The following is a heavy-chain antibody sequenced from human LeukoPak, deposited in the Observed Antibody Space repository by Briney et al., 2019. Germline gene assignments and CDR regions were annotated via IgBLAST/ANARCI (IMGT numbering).Heavy chain of an antibody. J-gene: IGHJ5*02. V-gene: IGHV3-21*01. D-gene: IGHD1-26*01. CDR1: GFTFSSYS. Sequence: GGSLRLSCAASGFTFSSYSMNWVRQAPGKGLEWVSSISSSSSYIYYADSLKGRFTISRDNAKNSLYLQMNSLRAEDTAVYYCARDFYSGSYQGFDPWGQGTLVTVSS. CDR3: ARDFYSGSYQGFDP. CDR2: ISSSSSYI.